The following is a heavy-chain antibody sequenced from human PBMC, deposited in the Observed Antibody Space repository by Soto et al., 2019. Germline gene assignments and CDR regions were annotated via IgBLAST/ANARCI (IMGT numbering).Heavy chain of an antibody. CDR2: INHSGST. V-gene: IGHV4-34*01. Sequence: QVQLQQWGAGLLKPSETLSLTCAVYGGSFSGYYWSWIHQPPGKGLEWIGEINHSGSTNYNPSLKSRVTISVDTSKNQFSLKLSSVTAADTAVYYCARGYIVVVVAAYNWFDPWGQGTLVTVSS. J-gene: IGHJ5*02. CDR3: ARGYIVVVVAAYNWFDP. CDR1: GGSFSGYY. D-gene: IGHD2-15*01.